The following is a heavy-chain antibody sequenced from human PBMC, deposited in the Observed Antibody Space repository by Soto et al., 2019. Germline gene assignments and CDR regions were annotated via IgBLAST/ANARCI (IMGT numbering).Heavy chain of an antibody. V-gene: IGHV3-7*01. D-gene: IGHD6-19*01. Sequence: GGSLRLSCEASGFTFSTYWMSWVRQAPGKGLEWVANIRQDGSQKYLVDSVKGRFTISRDNAKNSLHLQMNSLRAEDSAVYYCGRDGSSGWHFDSWGQGTLVTVCS. CDR2: IRQDGSQK. CDR1: GFTFSTYW. J-gene: IGHJ4*02. CDR3: GRDGSSGWHFDS.